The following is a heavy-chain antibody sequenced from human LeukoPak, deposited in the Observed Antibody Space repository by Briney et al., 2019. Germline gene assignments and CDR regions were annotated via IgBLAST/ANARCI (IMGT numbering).Heavy chain of an antibody. CDR3: ARVARVVPAAPAYYKDV. D-gene: IGHD2-2*01. J-gene: IGHJ6*03. V-gene: IGHV3-7*01. Sequence: GGSLRLSCAASGFTFSSYWMSWVRQAPGKGLEWVANIKQDGSEEYYVDSVKGRFTISRDNAKNSLYLQMNSLRAEDTAVYYCARVARVVPAAPAYYKDVWGKGTTVTVSS. CDR1: GFTFSSYW. CDR2: IKQDGSEE.